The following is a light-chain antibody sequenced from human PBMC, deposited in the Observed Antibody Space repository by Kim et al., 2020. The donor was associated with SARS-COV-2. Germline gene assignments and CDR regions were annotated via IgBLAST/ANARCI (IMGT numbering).Light chain of an antibody. Sequence: PGGDRATPSCRASQIASIYLAWNKRNPGQAPSLLIYGASNRAPGIPARFSGSGSGTAFPLPISSLEPEDFAVYYCKQRNIWPITFGQGTRLEI. CDR2: GAS. CDR1: QIASIY. J-gene: IGKJ5*01. CDR3: KQRNIWPIT. V-gene: IGKV3-11*01.